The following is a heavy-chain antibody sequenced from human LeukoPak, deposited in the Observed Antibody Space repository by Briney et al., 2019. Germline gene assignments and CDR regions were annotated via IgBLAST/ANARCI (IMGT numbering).Heavy chain of an antibody. CDR2: TISSGETT. CDR3: ARVLTGNDY. V-gene: IGHV3-23*01. Sequence: GGSLRLSCVASGFTLSSYAMSWVRQPAGKGLEWVSSTISSGETTYYGDSVKGRFTISRDNSRTTLYLQMNNLRAEDTALYYCARVLTGNDYWGQGNLVTVSS. J-gene: IGHJ4*02. CDR1: GFTLSSYA. D-gene: IGHD1-1*01.